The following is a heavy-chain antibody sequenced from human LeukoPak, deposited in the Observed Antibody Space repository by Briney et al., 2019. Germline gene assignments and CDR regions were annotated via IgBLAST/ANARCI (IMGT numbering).Heavy chain of an antibody. CDR1: GYSISSGYY. CDR2: IYHSGST. CDR3: ARSITYGSGSYYRSALDY. J-gene: IGHJ4*02. V-gene: IGHV4-38-2*02. Sequence: SETLSLTCTVSGYSISSGYYWGWIRQPPGKGLEWIGSIYHSGSTYYNPSLKSRVTISVDTSKNQFSLKLSSVTAADTAVYYCARSITYGSGSYYRSALDYWGQGTLVTVSS. D-gene: IGHD3-10*01.